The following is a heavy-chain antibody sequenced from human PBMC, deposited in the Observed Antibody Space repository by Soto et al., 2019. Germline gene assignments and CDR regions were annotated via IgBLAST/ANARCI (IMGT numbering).Heavy chain of an antibody. CDR3: AKVAHESGGFGH. D-gene: IGHD2-15*01. CDR1: GFTFSLYG. J-gene: IGHJ4*02. V-gene: IGHV3-30*18. CDR2: ISLDGENR. Sequence: QVQLLESGGGVVQPGRSLKLSCRTSGFTFSLYGMHWVRQVPGKGLEWLAVISLDGENRYYAESVKGRFTISRDNSQPTLFLQPSGLSSDDSAVYFCAKVAHESGGFGHWGQGTLVTVAS.